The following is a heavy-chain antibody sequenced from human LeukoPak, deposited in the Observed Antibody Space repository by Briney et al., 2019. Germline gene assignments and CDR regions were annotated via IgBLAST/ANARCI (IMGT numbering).Heavy chain of an antibody. CDR1: GFTFSNYA. D-gene: IGHD3-10*01. CDR3: ARVTYGSGTYGAFDY. J-gene: IGHJ4*02. Sequence: GGSLRLSCAASGFTFSNYAMRWVRQAPGKGLEWVSGISGSGDSTYYADSVKGRFTTSRDNSKNTLYLQMNSLRAEDTAVYYCARVTYGSGTYGAFDYWGQGTLVTVSS. CDR2: ISGSGDST. V-gene: IGHV3-23*01.